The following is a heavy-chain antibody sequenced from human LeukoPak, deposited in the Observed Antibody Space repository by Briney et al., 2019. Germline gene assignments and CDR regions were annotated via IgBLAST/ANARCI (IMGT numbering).Heavy chain of an antibody. Sequence: PSETLSLTCTVSSDSISSYYWSWIRQPPGKGLEWIGFIYYSGSTYYNPSLKSRVTISVDTSKNQFSLKLSSVTAADTAVYYCARDRFSSSWYGGFYYFDYWGQGTLVTVSS. CDR3: ARDRFSSSWYGGFYYFDY. V-gene: IGHV4-59*12. CDR1: SDSISSYY. CDR2: IYYSGST. J-gene: IGHJ4*02. D-gene: IGHD6-13*01.